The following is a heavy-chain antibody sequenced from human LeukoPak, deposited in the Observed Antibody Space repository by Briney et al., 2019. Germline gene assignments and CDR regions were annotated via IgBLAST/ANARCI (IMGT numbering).Heavy chain of an antibody. V-gene: IGHV4-39*01. CDR2: IYYSGST. CDR3: ARPSVHGDPSTHFDY. Sequence: PSETLSLTCTASGGSISSYYWSWIRQPPGKGLEWIGSIYYSGSTYYNPSLKSRVTISVDTSKNQFSLKLSSVTAADTAVYYCARPSVHGDPSTHFDYWGQGTLVTVSS. D-gene: IGHD4-17*01. J-gene: IGHJ4*02. CDR1: GGSISSYY.